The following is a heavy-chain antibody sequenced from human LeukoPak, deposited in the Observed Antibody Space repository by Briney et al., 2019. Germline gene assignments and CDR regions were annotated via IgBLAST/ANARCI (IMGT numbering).Heavy chain of an antibody. CDR3: ASRSSGSYPEFDY. V-gene: IGHV4-61*01. D-gene: IGHD1-26*01. J-gene: IGHJ4*02. CDR2: IYYSGGT. CDR1: GGSVSSGSYY. Sequence: SETLSLTCTVSGGSVSSGSYYWSWIRQPPGKGLEWIGYIYYSGGTNYNPSLKSRVTISVDTSKNQFSLKLSSVTAADTAVYYCASRSSGSYPEFDYWGQGTLVTVSS.